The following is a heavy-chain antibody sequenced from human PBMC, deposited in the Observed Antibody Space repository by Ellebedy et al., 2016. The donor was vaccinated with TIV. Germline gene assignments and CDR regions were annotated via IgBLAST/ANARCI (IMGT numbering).Heavy chain of an antibody. Sequence: GESLKISCAASGFTFSRYAMTWVRQAPGKGLEWVSGLVGSGAQKYEDSVKGRFTISRDNSNSTVDLQMNRLRAEDTAVYVCARDRTPGDGYWVFDYWGQGTLVTVSS. D-gene: IGHD5-18*01. J-gene: IGHJ4*02. CDR3: ARDRTPGDGYWVFDY. CDR1: GFTFSRYA. V-gene: IGHV3-23*01. CDR2: LVGSGA.